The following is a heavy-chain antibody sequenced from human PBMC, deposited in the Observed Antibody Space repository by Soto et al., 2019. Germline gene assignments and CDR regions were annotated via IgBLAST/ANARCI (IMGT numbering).Heavy chain of an antibody. CDR3: ARRGDTQRTQTYFDY. D-gene: IGHD3-16*01. CDR2: INHSGST. V-gene: IGHV4-34*01. Sequence: QVQLQQWGAGLLKPSETLSLTCAVYGGSFSGYYWSWIRQPPGKGLEWIGEINHSGSTNYNPSLKSRVTISVDTSKNQFSLKLSSVTAADTAVYYCARRGDTQRTQTYFDYWGQGTLVTVSS. CDR1: GGSFSGYY. J-gene: IGHJ4*02.